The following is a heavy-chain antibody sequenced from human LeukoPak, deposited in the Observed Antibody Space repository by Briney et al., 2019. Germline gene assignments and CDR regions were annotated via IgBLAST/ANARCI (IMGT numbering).Heavy chain of an antibody. D-gene: IGHD3-9*01. CDR1: GFTFSSYA. V-gene: IGHV3-23*01. CDR2: ISGSGGST. CDR3: ASYDILTGYSFDY. J-gene: IGHJ4*02. Sequence: PGGSLRLSCAASGFTFSSYAMSWVRQAPGKGLEWVSAISGSGGSTYYADSVKGRFTISRDNSKNTLYLQMNSLRAGDTAVYYCASYDILTGYSFDYWGQGTLVTVSS.